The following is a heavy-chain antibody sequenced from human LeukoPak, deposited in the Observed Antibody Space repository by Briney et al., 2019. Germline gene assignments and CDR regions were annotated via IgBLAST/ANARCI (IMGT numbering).Heavy chain of an antibody. CDR3: AKNSAGPPFYDY. J-gene: IGHJ4*02. D-gene: IGHD6-13*01. Sequence: GGSLRLSCTASGFTFSSFAMHWVRQAPGKGLEWVAVISYDGSNKYFADSVRGRFTISRDNSMSTLYLQMNSLRAEDTAVYYCAKNSAGPPFYDYWGQGTLVTVSS. CDR2: ISYDGSNK. V-gene: IGHV3-30-3*02. CDR1: GFTFSSFA.